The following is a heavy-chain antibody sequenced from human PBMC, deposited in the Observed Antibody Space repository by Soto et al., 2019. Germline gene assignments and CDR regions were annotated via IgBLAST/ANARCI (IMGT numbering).Heavy chain of an antibody. D-gene: IGHD3-3*01. Sequence: EVQLVESGGGLVQPGGSLRLSCAASGFTFGSYWMSWVRQAPGKGLEWVANIKQDGSEKYYVDSVKGRFTISRDNAKNSLYLQMNSLRAEDTAVYYCARDAPLYDFWSGYYDTLDYWGQGTLVTVSS. V-gene: IGHV3-7*01. J-gene: IGHJ4*02. CDR3: ARDAPLYDFWSGYYDTLDY. CDR1: GFTFGSYW. CDR2: IKQDGSEK.